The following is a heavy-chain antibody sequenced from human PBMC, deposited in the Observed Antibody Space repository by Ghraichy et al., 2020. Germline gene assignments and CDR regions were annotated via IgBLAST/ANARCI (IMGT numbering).Heavy chain of an antibody. J-gene: IGHJ4*02. CDR3: ARDMGIGTGYYTFEN. V-gene: IGHV3-33*01. CDR2: ISYDGSYI. Sequence: GESLNISCVASAFTFSRYGMHWVRQAPGKGLKWVAVISYDGSYIYYADSVKGRFTISRDNSKNTLYLQMNSLRAEDTAIYYCARDMGIGTGYYTFENWGQGTLVTVSS. D-gene: IGHD3/OR15-3a*01. CDR1: AFTFSRYG.